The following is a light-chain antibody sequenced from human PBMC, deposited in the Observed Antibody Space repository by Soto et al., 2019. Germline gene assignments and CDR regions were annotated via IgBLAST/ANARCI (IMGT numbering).Light chain of an antibody. CDR2: QVT. V-gene: IGLV2-14*01. Sequence: DLKQPASVTRVLGQSSTISCKRTTRDIAGYNYISWYQQLPGKAPKLMIYQVTIRPSGISNRFSGSKSGNTASLTISGLQAEDEADYSCTSFSSSTSLYVFGTGPNVTV. CDR1: TRDIAGYNY. CDR3: TSFSSSTSLYV. J-gene: IGLJ1*01.